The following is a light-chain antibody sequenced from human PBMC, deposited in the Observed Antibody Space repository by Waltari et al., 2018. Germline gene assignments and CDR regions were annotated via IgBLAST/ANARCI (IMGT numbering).Light chain of an antibody. CDR3: QSYDSSLSGWG. J-gene: IGLJ3*02. Sequence: QSVLTQPPSVSGAPGQRVTISCTGSSSNIGAGYDVHWYQHLPGTAPKLLSSANGPRPSGVPDRFSGSMSGTSASLAIAGLQAEDEADYYCQSYDSSLSGWGFGGGTKLTVL. V-gene: IGLV1-40*01. CDR2: ANG. CDR1: SSNIGAGYD.